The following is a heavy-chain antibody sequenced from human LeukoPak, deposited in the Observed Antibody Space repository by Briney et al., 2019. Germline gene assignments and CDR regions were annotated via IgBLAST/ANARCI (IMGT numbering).Heavy chain of an antibody. CDR2: ISSNGGST. J-gene: IGHJ4*02. CDR3: ARSITIFGVVTSSLDH. Sequence: GGSLRLSCSASGFTFSSYAMHWVRQAPGKGLEYLSAISSNGGSTYYANSVKGRFTISRDNSKNTLYLQMGSLRAEDMAVYYCARSITIFGVVTSSLDHWGQGTLVTVSS. D-gene: IGHD3-3*01. V-gene: IGHV3-64*01. CDR1: GFTFSSYA.